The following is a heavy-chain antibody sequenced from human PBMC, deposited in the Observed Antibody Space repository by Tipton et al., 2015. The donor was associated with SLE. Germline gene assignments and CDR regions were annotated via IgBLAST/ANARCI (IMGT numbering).Heavy chain of an antibody. D-gene: IGHD3-10*01. V-gene: IGHV4-59*08. CDR3: ARQGFREFDSSFDS. CDR2: LYFSGIT. CDR1: CGYINTFY. Sequence: TLSLTCTVSCGYINTFYWSWIRQPPGKGLEWIASLYFSGITYYNPSLKSRATISVDRSKNDFSLRLTSVTATDTAVYYCARQGFREFDSSFDSWGQGILVTVSS. J-gene: IGHJ5*01.